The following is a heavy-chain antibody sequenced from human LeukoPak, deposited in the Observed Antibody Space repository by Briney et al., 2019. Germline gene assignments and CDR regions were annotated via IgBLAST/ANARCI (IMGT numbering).Heavy chain of an antibody. CDR2: ISSSSNTI. J-gene: IGHJ4*02. CDR1: GFTFSTSG. Sequence: GGSLRLSCAASGFTFSTSGMNWVRQAPGKGLEWVSYISSSSNTIYYADSVKGRFTISRDNAKNSLYLQMNSLRAEDTAVYYCARDFTIFGVVTPKSFDYWGQGTLVTVSS. CDR3: ARDFTIFGVVTPKSFDY. V-gene: IGHV3-48*04. D-gene: IGHD3-3*01.